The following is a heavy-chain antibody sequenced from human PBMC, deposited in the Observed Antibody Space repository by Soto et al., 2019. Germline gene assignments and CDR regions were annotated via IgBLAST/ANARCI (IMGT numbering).Heavy chain of an antibody. Sequence: VASLKVSCKSSGGPFSSYARSWVRQAPGQGLEWMGGIIPIFGTANYAQKFQGRVTITADESTSTAYMELSSLRSEDTAVYYCARGPLPPRYIVVVVAASPYDAFDIWGQGTMVTVSS. J-gene: IGHJ3*02. CDR2: IIPIFGTA. CDR1: GGPFSSYA. CDR3: ARGPLPPRYIVVVVAASPYDAFDI. V-gene: IGHV1-69*13. D-gene: IGHD2-15*01.